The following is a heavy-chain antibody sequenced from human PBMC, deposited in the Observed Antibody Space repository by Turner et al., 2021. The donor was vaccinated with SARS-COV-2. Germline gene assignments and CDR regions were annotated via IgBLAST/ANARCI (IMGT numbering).Heavy chain of an antibody. CDR3: ARGYCSGGSCYGAGYDF. J-gene: IGHJ4*02. CDR2: LNQGGGEK. CDR1: DFSFNNHW. V-gene: IGHV3-7*04. Sequence: EVQLVESGGGLVQPGESLRLSCSAFDFSFNNHWMSWVRQAPGKGLEWVANLNQGGGEKYYVDSVKGRFTIYRDNAKNSLYLEMNSLRAEDTAVYYCARGYCSGGSCYGAGYDFWGQGTLVTVSS. D-gene: IGHD2-15*01.